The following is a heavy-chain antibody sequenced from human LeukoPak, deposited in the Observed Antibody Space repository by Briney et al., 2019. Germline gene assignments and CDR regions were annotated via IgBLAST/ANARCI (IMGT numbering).Heavy chain of an antibody. J-gene: IGHJ4*02. CDR2: ISAYNGNT. CDR3: AREEMEYYDFWSGYYRGGGVDY. D-gene: IGHD3-3*01. V-gene: IGHV1-18*01. Sequence: GASVKVSCKASGYTFTSYGISWVRQAPGQGLEWMGWISAYNGNTNYAQKLQGRVTMTTDTSTSTAYMELRSLRSDDTAVYYCAREEMEYYDFWSGYYRGGGVDYWGQGTLVTVSS. CDR1: GYTFTSYG.